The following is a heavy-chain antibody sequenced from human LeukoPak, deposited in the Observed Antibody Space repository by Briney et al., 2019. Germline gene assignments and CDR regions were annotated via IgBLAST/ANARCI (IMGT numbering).Heavy chain of an antibody. CDR1: GGSISSYY. CDR3: ARRLYDSSGYYLDY. V-gene: IGHV4-59*08. J-gene: IGHJ4*02. D-gene: IGHD3-22*01. Sequence: PSETLSLTCTVSGGSISSYYWSWIRQPPGKGLEWIGYIYYSGSTNYNPSLKSRVTISADTSKNQFSLKLSSVTAADTAVYYCARRLYDSSGYYLDYWGQGTLVTVSS. CDR2: IYYSGST.